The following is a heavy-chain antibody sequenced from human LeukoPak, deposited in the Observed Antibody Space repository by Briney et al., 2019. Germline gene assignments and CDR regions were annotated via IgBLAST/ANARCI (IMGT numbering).Heavy chain of an antibody. J-gene: IGHJ6*02. CDR3: ARDRWGYGMDV. V-gene: IGHV3-21*01. CDR1: GFTFSSYS. D-gene: IGHD3-16*01. Sequence: GGSLRLSCAASGFTFSSYSMNWVRQAPVKALEWVSSISSSSSYIYYADSVKGRFTISRDNAKNSLYLQMNSLRAEDTAVYYCARDRWGYGMDVWGQGTTVTVSS. CDR2: ISSSSSYI.